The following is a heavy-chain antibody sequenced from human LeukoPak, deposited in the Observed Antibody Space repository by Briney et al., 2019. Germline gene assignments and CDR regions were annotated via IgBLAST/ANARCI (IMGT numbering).Heavy chain of an antibody. CDR3: AVSGGMLTWFYYFDY. D-gene: IGHD2-8*02. CDR2: ISSSGSTI. Sequence: GGSLRLSCAASGFTFSSYEMNWVRQAPGKGLEWVSYISSSGSTIYYADSVKGRFTISRDNAKNSLYLQMNSLRAEDTAVYYCAVSGGMLTWFYYFDYWGQGTLVTVSS. J-gene: IGHJ4*02. V-gene: IGHV3-48*03. CDR1: GFTFSSYE.